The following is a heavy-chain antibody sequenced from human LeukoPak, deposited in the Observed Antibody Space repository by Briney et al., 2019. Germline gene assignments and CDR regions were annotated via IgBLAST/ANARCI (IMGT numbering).Heavy chain of an antibody. Sequence: PSETLSLTCTVSGGSISSSSYYWGWIRQPPGKGLEWIGSIYYSGSTYYNPSLKSRVTISVDTSKNQFSLKLSSVTAADTAVYYCAREYSSSWYKGGFDYWGQGTLVTVSS. CDR3: AREYSSSWYKGGFDY. CDR1: GGSISSSSYY. J-gene: IGHJ4*02. V-gene: IGHV4-39*02. D-gene: IGHD6-13*01. CDR2: IYYSGST.